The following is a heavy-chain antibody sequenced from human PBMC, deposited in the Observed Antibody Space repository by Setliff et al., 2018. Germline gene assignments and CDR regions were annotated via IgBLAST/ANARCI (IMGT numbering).Heavy chain of an antibody. CDR1: GYTFTSYY. CDR3: ARDQGLVVGVFDY. Sequence: ASVKVSCKASGYTFTSYYMNWVRQAPGQRLEWMGWINAGNGNPKYSQKFQGRVTITRDTSATTAHMDLSSLTSEDTAVYYCARDQGLVVGVFDYWGQGTLVTVSS. V-gene: IGHV1-3*01. D-gene: IGHD3-22*01. CDR2: INAGNGNP. J-gene: IGHJ4*02.